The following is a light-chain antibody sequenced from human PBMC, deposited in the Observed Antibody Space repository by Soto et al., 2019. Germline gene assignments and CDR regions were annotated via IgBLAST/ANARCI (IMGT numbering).Light chain of an antibody. V-gene: IGKV1-5*01. CDR2: DAS. CDR1: ESISYW. CDR3: QQYDSYSKT. J-gene: IGKJ2*01. Sequence: DIQLAQSPSTLTASVGDRVTIGCRASESISYWLAWYQQKPGKAPKLLIYDASSLRSGVPSRFSGSGSGTEFTLTISTLQPDDFATYYCQQYDSYSKTFGQGTHLEIK.